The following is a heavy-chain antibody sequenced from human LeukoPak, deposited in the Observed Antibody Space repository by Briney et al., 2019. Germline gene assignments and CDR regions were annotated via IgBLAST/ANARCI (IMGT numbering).Heavy chain of an antibody. V-gene: IGHV4-4*08. Sequence: PSETLSLTCTVSGGSISSYYWSWIRQPPGKGLEWIGRIYTSGSTNYNPSLKSRVTISVDTSKNQFSLKLSSVTAADTAVYYCARSPRQDYYGDYGSDYWYFDLWGRGTLVTVSS. CDR2: IYTSGST. CDR3: ARSPRQDYYGDYGSDYWYFDL. J-gene: IGHJ2*01. D-gene: IGHD4-17*01. CDR1: GGSISSYY.